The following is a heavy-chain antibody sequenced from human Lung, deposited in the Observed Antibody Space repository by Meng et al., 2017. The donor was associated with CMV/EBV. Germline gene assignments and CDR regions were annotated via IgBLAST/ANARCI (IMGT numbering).Heavy chain of an antibody. CDR1: GFTVSDNY. D-gene: IGHD3-10*01. CDR3: ARDLEWFGSGGYFGMDV. V-gene: IGHV3-66*02. J-gene: IGHJ6*02. Sequence: GESLKISCAASGFTVSDNYMSWVRQAPGKGLEWVSVIYSGGSTYYADSVKGRFTISRDNSKNTLYLQMNSPRAEDTAVYYCARDLEWFGSGGYFGMDVWGQGTTVTVSS. CDR2: IYSGGST.